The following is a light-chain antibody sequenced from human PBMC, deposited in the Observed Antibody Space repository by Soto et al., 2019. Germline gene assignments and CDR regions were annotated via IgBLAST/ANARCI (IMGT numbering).Light chain of an antibody. CDR3: QQRSNWPPYT. J-gene: IGKJ2*01. CDR2: DAS. CDR1: QSVSSY. V-gene: IGKV3-11*01. Sequence: EIVLTQSPATLSLSPGERATLSCRASQSVSSYLAWYQQKPGQAPRLLIYDASNRATGIPARFSGSGSGTDFTLTIRSLEPEDFAVYYCQQRSNWPPYTFGQGTKLELK.